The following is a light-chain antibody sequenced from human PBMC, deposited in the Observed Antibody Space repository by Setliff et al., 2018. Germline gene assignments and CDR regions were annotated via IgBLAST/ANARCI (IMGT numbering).Light chain of an antibody. V-gene: IGLV2-14*03. CDR1: SSDVGNYTY. Sequence: QSVLTQPASVSGSPGQTITISCTGTSSDVGNYTYVSWYQQHPGRAPKLMIYDVSTRPSGISYRFSGSKSGNTASLTISGLQAEDEADYYCSSFRGGTSPFVFGTGTKSPS. J-gene: IGLJ1*01. CDR3: SSFRGGTSPFV. CDR2: DVS.